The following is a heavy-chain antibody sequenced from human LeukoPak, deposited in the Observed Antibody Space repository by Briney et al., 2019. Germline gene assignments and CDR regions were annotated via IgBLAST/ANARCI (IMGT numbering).Heavy chain of an antibody. CDR3: ARIHRYCSGGACYVPDN. CDR1: GGSVSGYY. D-gene: IGHD2-15*01. Sequence: SETLSLTCVVSGGSVSGYYWGWIRQPPGRGLEWIGYVYYSGSTNYNPSFKSRITISVDTSRNQFSLQLSSVTAADTAVYYCARIHRYCSGGACYVPDNWGQGTLVAVSS. J-gene: IGHJ4*02. V-gene: IGHV4-59*02. CDR2: VYYSGST.